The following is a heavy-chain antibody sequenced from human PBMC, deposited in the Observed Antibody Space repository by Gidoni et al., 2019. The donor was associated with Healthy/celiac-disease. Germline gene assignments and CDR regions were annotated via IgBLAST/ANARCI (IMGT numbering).Heavy chain of an antibody. J-gene: IGHJ4*02. CDR2: ISSSSSYI. Sequence: EVQLVESGGGLVKPGGSLRLSCAASGFTFSSYSMNWVRQAPGKGLEWVSSISSSSSYIYYADSVKGRFTISRDNAKNSLYLQMNSLRAEDTAVYYCARDDYDILTGYSGPGGLVWGQGTLVTVSS. CDR3: ARDDYDILTGYSGPGGLV. CDR1: GFTFSSYS. V-gene: IGHV3-21*01. D-gene: IGHD3-9*01.